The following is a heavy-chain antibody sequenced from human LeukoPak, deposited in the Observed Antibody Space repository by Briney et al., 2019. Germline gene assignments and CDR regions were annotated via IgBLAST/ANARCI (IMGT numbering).Heavy chain of an antibody. CDR1: GGSIGSASYY. J-gene: IGHJ6*03. CDR2: IYTSGST. CDR3: AREAVTTTYYYYYMDV. D-gene: IGHD4-11*01. V-gene: IGHV4-61*02. Sequence: PSETLSLTCTVSGGSIGSASYYWSWIRQPAGKGLEGIVRIYTSGSTNYNPSLKSRVTISVDTSKNQFSLKLSSVTAADTAVYYCAREAVTTTYYYYYMDVWGKGTTVTVSS.